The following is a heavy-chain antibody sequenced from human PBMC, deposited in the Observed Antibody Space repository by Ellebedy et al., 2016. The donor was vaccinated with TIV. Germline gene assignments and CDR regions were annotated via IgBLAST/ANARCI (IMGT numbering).Heavy chain of an antibody. D-gene: IGHD2-15*01. V-gene: IGHV3-23*01. Sequence: DSVKGRFTISRDNSKNTLYLQMNSLRADDTAVYYCAKVAGFCSSGSCYSDYWGQGTLVTVSS. CDR3: AKVAGFCSSGSCYSDY. J-gene: IGHJ4*02.